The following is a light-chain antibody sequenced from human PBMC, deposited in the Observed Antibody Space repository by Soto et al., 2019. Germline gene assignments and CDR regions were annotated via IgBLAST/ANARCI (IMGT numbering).Light chain of an antibody. CDR1: SSNIGSHT. Sequence: QSVLTQPPSASGTPGQRVAISCSGSSSNIGSHTVNWYQQLPGTAPKLLIYGNDQRPSGVPDRFSDSKSGTSASLAISGLQSEDEVDYYCAAWDDSLNGPVFGGGTKLTVL. J-gene: IGLJ3*02. CDR3: AAWDDSLNGPV. V-gene: IGLV1-44*01. CDR2: GND.